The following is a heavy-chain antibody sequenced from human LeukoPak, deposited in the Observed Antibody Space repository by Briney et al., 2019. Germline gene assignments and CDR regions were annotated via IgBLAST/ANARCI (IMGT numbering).Heavy chain of an antibody. V-gene: IGHV4-59*01. CDR1: GGSISSYY. D-gene: IGHD3-3*01. J-gene: IGHJ6*02. CDR2: IYYSGST. Sequence: SETLSLTCTVSGGSISSYYWSWIRQPPGKGLEWIGYIYYSGSTNYNPSLKSRVTISVDTSKNQFSLKLSSVTAADTAVYYCARVSADFWSGSPYYYYGMDVWGQGTTVTVSS. CDR3: ARVSADFWSGSPYYYYGMDV.